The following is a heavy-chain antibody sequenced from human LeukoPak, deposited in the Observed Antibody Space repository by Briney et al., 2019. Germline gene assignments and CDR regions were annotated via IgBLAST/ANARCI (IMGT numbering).Heavy chain of an antibody. Sequence: GGSLRLSCAASGFTFSSYAMHWVRQAPGKGLEWVAVISYDGSNKYYADSVKGRFTISRDNSKNTLYLQMNSLRAEDTAVYYCARSPLLYGMVVVPHFDYWGQGTLVTVSS. J-gene: IGHJ4*02. CDR3: ARSPLLYGMVVVPHFDY. CDR2: ISYDGSNK. D-gene: IGHD3-22*01. V-gene: IGHV3-30-3*01. CDR1: GFTFSSYA.